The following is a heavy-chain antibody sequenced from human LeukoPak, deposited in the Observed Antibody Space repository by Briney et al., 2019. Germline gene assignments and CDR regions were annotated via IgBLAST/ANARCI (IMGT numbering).Heavy chain of an antibody. J-gene: IGHJ4*02. Sequence: QSGRSLRLSCAASGFTFDDYAMHWVRQAPGKGLEWVSGISWNSGSIDYADSVKGRFTISRDNAKNSLYLQMNSLRPEDTAFYYCAKGTGRYWTFFDSWGQGTLVTVSS. CDR2: ISWNSGSI. CDR3: AKGTGRYWTFFDS. CDR1: GFTFDDYA. D-gene: IGHD1-26*01. V-gene: IGHV3-9*01.